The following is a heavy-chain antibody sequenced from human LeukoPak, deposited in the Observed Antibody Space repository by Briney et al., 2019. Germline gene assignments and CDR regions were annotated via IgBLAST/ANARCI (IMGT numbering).Heavy chain of an antibody. V-gene: IGHV1-8*03. CDR2: MNPNSGNT. D-gene: IGHD3-3*01. J-gene: IGHJ6*03. Sequence: GASVKVSCKASGYTFTGYFMHWVRQAPGQGLEWMGWMNPNSGNTGYAQKFQGRGTITRNTSISTAYMELSSLRSEDTAVYYCARVGQYYDFWSGYYGDYYYMDVWGKGTTVTVSS. CDR1: GYTFTGYF. CDR3: ARVGQYYDFWSGYYGDYYYMDV.